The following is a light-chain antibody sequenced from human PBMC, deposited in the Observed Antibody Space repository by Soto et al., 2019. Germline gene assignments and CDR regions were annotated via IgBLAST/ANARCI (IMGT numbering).Light chain of an antibody. CDR3: QQSYRTPYN. CDR1: QGISTY. Sequence: DIQMTHSPSSLSASVGDRVTITCRASQGISTYLVWCQQRQGRAPKLLIYDASSLLSGVPSRFSGSGSGTDFTLTISSLQPEDFATYYCQQSYRTPYNFGQGTKVDIK. CDR2: DAS. J-gene: IGKJ2*01. V-gene: IGKV1-39*01.